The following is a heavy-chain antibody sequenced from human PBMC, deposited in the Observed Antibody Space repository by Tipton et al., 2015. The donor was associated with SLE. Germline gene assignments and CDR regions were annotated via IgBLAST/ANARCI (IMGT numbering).Heavy chain of an antibody. CDR1: GGSISSGSYY. V-gene: IGHV4-61*02. CDR2: IYSSGST. J-gene: IGHJ2*01. Sequence: TLSLTCTVSGGSISSGSYYWSWIRQSAGRGLEWIGRIYSSGSTNENLSLKSRVFISKDTSKNQFSLKLSSVTAADTAVYYCARLTFDWYLDLWGRGTLVTVSS. CDR3: ARLTFDWYLDL.